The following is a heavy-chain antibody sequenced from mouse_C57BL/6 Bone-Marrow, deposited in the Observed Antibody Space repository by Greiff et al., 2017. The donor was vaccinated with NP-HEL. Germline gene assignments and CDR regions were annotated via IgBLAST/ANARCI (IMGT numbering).Heavy chain of an antibody. CDR2: INYDGSST. CDR3: ARLYYYGSILDY. D-gene: IGHD1-1*01. CDR1: GFTFSDYY. J-gene: IGHJ2*01. V-gene: IGHV5-16*01. Sequence: EVMLVESEGGLVQPGSSMKLSCTASGFTFSDYYMAWVRQVPEKGLEWVANINYDGSSTYYLDSLKSRFIISRDNAKNILYLQMSSLKSEDTATYYCARLYYYGSILDYWGQGTTLTVSS.